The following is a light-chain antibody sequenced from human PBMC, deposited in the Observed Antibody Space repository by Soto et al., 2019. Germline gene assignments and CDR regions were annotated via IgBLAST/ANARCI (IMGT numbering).Light chain of an antibody. J-gene: IGKJ5*01. V-gene: IGKV3-11*01. Sequence: EIVMTQSPATLSVSPGERATLSCRASQSVSSNLAWYQHKPGQAPRLLIYTASNRAAGVPARFSGSGSGTDFTLTVSSLEPEDFAVYYCQQSTKWPPSNTFGQGTRLEIK. CDR2: TAS. CDR1: QSVSSN. CDR3: QQSTKWPPSNT.